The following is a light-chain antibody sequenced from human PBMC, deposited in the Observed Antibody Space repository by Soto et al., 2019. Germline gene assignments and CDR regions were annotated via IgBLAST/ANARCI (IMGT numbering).Light chain of an antibody. CDR2: GAS. J-gene: IGKJ4*01. CDR3: QQYNNWPL. V-gene: IGKV3-15*01. CDR1: QSVSSSY. Sequence: IVLTLSPGTLSLSPGERATLSCRASQSVSSSYLAWYQQKPGQAPRLLIYGASTRATGIPARFSGSGSGTEFTLTISSLQSEDFAVYYCQQYNNWPLFGGGTKVDIK.